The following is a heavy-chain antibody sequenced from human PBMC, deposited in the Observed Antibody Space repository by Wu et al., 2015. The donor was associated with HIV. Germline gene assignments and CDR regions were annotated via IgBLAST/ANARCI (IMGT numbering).Heavy chain of an antibody. CDR3: ARLQSLHGLYSNADY. CDR2: INPNRGGT. D-gene: IGHD1-1*01. J-gene: IGHJ4*02. V-gene: IGHV1-2*02. Sequence: QVQLLQSGPEVKKPGASVMVSCKASGSTFTDYYVYWVRQAPGQGLEWMGWINPNRGGTKYAQKFQGRVTMTRDTAVSTTYMELSSLTSDDTAVYYCARLQSLHGLYSNADYWGQGTLVTVSS. CDR1: GSTFTDYY.